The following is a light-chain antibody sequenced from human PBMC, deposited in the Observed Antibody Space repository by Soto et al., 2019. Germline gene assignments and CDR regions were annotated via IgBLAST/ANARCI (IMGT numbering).Light chain of an antibody. CDR3: QTWGTGFQV. J-gene: IGLJ3*02. CDR1: SGHSSYS. Sequence: QLVLTQSPSASASLGASVKLTCTLSSGHSSYSIAWHQQQPEKGPRYLMNLNSDDGHNKGDGIPDRCSGSSSGAERYLTISSLQSEDEGYYYCQTWGTGFQVFGGGTKLTVL. V-gene: IGLV4-69*01. CDR2: LNSDDGH.